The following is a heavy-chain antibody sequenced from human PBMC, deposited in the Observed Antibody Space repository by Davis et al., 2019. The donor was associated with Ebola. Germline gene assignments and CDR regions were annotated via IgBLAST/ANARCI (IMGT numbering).Heavy chain of an antibody. Sequence: GESLKISCAASGFTFSSYDMHWVRQATGKGLEWVSAIGTAGDTYYPGSVKGRFTISRENAKNSLYLQMNSLGAGDTAVYDCARDRGELGLDYWGQGTLVTVSS. V-gene: IGHV3-13*01. CDR3: ARDRGELGLDY. D-gene: IGHD3-16*01. J-gene: IGHJ4*02. CDR2: IGTAGDT. CDR1: GFTFSSYD.